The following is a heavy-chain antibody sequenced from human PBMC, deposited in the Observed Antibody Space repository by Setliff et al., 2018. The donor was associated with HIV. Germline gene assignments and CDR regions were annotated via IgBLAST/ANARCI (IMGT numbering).Heavy chain of an antibody. CDR2: IYYSGSI. Sequence: SETLSLTCTVSGYSISSNDWWGWIRQSPGKGLEWIGYIYYSGSIYYNPSLKSRVTTSVDTSKNQFSLKLSSVTAVDTAVYYCAKKGNGDYHFDYWGQGTLVTVSS. CDR3: AKKGNGDYHFDY. J-gene: IGHJ4*02. CDR1: GYSISSNDW. D-gene: IGHD4-17*01. V-gene: IGHV4-28*05.